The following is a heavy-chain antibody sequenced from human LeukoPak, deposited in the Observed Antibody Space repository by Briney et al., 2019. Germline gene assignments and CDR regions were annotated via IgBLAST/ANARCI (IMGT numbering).Heavy chain of an antibody. D-gene: IGHD3-3*01. CDR1: GYTFTNYG. J-gene: IGHJ5*02. CDR3: ARKYYDFWSGYFNTVPNWFDP. CDR2: ISAYNGNT. V-gene: IGHV1-18*01. Sequence: ASVKVSCKASGYTFTNYGISWVRQAPGQGLEWMGWISAYNGNTNYAQKLQGRVTMTTDTSTSTAYMELRSLRSDDTAVYYCARKYYDFWSGYFNTVPNWFDPWGQGTLVTVSS.